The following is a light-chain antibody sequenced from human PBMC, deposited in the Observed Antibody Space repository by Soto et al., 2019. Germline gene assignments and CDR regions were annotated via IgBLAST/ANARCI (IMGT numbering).Light chain of an antibody. V-gene: IGLV1-40*01. CDR2: GNS. J-gene: IGLJ2*01. CDR3: CSYAGGNTLI. Sequence: QSVLTQPPSVSGAPGQRVTISCTGSSSNIGAGYDVHWYQQLPGTAPKLLIYGNSNRPSGVPDRFSGSKSGTSASLAITGLQAEDEADYDCCSYAGGNTLIFGGGTKLTVL. CDR1: SSNIGAGYD.